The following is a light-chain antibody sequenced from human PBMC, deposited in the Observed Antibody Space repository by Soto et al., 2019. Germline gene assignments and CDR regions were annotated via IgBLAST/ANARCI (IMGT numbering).Light chain of an antibody. V-gene: IGKV4-1*01. CDR3: QQYYSPLRT. J-gene: IGKJ1*01. CDR1: QSLFDSSTNKNY. CDR2: WAS. Sequence: DIVMTQSPDSLAVSLGERATVNCNSSQSLFDSSTNKNYLACYQQKPGQPPKLLIYWASARESGVPDRFSGSGSGTHFTLTINTLQGEDVAVYYCQQYYSPLRTFGQGSKVEVK.